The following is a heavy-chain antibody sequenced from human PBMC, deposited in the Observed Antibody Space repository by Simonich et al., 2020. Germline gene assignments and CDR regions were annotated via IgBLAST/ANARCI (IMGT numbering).Heavy chain of an antibody. D-gene: IGHD2-15*01. V-gene: IGHV3-48*03. CDR1: GFTFSSYD. CDR2: ISSSGSTI. J-gene: IGHJ4*02. Sequence: EVQLVESGGGLVQPVGSLRLSCAASGFTFSSYDRKWVRQAQGKGVGWVSDISSSGSTIYYADAVKGRFTISRNNAKNSLYLQMNSLRAEDTAVYYCARDGSSYFDYWGQGTLVTVSS. CDR3: ARDGSSYFDY.